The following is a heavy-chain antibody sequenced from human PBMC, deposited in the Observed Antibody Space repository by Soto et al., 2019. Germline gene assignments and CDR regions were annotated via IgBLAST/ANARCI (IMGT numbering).Heavy chain of an antibody. D-gene: IGHD5-12*01. J-gene: IGHJ6*02. CDR2: IYYTGST. CDR1: GGSISSYC. V-gene: IGHV4-59*01. Sequence: QVQLQESAPGLVKPSETLSLTCTVSGGSISSYCWSWIRQPPGKGMEWIGYIYYTGSTNYNPSLKSRVTISVDTSKNQFSLKLSSVTAADTAVYYCARDHPARASGYPLSPPYYYYVMDVWGQGTTVTVSS. CDR3: ARDHPARASGYPLSPPYYYYVMDV.